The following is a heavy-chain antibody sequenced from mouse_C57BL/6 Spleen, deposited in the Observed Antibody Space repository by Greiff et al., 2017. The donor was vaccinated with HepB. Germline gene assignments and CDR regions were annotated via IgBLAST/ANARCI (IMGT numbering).Heavy chain of an antibody. V-gene: IGHV1-15*01. Sequence: QVQLQQSGAELVRPGASVTLSCKASGYTFTDYEMHWVKQTPVQGLEWIGAIDPETGGTAYNQKFKGKAILTADKSSSTAYMELRSLTSDDSAVYYCTRRTTVVATRGDFDYWGQGTTLTVSS. CDR3: TRRTTVVATRGDFDY. J-gene: IGHJ2*01. CDR1: GYTFTDYE. D-gene: IGHD1-1*01. CDR2: IDPETGGT.